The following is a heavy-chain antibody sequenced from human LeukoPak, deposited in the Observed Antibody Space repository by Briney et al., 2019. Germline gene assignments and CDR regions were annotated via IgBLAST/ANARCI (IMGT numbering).Heavy chain of an antibody. D-gene: IGHD4-17*01. J-gene: IGHJ4*02. Sequence: GGSLRLSCAASGFTFTTYAMSWVRQAPGKGLEWVSDISGSGDSTYYADSVKGRLTLSRDNSDNTLFLQMNSLRAEDTAVYYCVRLSGTAVTSSRVFHYWGQGTLVTVSS. CDR2: ISGSGDST. V-gene: IGHV3-23*01. CDR3: VRLSGTAVTSSRVFHY. CDR1: GFTFTTYA.